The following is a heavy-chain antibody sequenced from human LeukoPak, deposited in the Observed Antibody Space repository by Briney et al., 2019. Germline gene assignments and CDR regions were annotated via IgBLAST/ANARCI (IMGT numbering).Heavy chain of an antibody. CDR2: ISGSSSYI. Sequence: GGSLRLSCAASGFTFSNYNMNWVRQAPGKGPVWVSFISGSSSYIYYADAVKGRFTISRDNAKNSLYLQMNSLRAEDTAVYYCARDSSDIRSLIAHWGQGTLVTVSS. CDR3: ARDSSDIRSLIAH. D-gene: IGHD2-15*01. J-gene: IGHJ1*01. CDR1: GFTFSNYN. V-gene: IGHV3-21*01.